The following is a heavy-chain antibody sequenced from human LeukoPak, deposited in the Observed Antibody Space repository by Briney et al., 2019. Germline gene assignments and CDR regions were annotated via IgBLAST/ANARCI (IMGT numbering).Heavy chain of an antibody. CDR2: LDPRDSYI. D-gene: IGHD6-19*01. V-gene: IGHV5-10-1*01. CDR3: ASDNSSGWYFDS. CDR1: PYSFTSYW. Sequence: GQSLHVSCLGSPYSFTSYWISWARQMPGKGLEWMGRLDPRDSYINYSPSFQSHVTISADKSTSTAYLQCSSLKASDTAMYYCASDNSSGWYFDSWGQGTLVTVSS. J-gene: IGHJ4*02.